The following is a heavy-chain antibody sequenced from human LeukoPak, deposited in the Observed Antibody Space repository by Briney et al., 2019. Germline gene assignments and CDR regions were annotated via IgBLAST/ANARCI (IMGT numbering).Heavy chain of an antibody. CDR2: ILYYGSKK. Sequence: SLRLSCAASGFSFSSYGLHWVRLDPRTRLEGAAVILYYGSKKYYVASVKGRVTISRDNSKNPLYLQMNSLRAEDTAMYYCAKDRIAGRPGWFDPWGQGTLVTVSS. J-gene: IGHJ5*02. CDR3: AKDRIAGRPGWFDP. CDR1: GFSFSSYG. D-gene: IGHD6-6*01. V-gene: IGHV3-33*06.